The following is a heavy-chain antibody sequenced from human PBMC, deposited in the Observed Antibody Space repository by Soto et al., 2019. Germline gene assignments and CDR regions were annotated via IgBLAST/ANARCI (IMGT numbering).Heavy chain of an antibody. CDR3: ARVEEGWFDP. J-gene: IGHJ5*02. CDR1: GLTVSSNY. V-gene: IGHV3-66*01. CDR2: IHSGDNV. Sequence: EVPLVESGGSLVQPGGSLRLSCAASGLTVSSNYMSWVRQAPGKGLEWVSVIHSGDNVYYADSVKGRFTISRDNSKNTLNLQMNNLRADDTAVYYCARVEEGWFDPWGQGTLVTVSS. D-gene: IGHD3-3*01.